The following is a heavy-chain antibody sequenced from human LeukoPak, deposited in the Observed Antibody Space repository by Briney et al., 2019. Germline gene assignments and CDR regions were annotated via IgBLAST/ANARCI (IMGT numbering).Heavy chain of an antibody. D-gene: IGHD1-26*01. V-gene: IGHV3-7*01. CDR2: IRQDGSEK. CDR1: GFTLSSYW. J-gene: IGHJ4*02. CDR3: ARVPKRGSFWDY. Sequence: AGGSLRLSCAASGFTLSSYWMSWARQAPGKGLEWVANIRQDGSEKYYVDSVKGRFTISRDNAKNSLYLQMNSLRAEDTAVYYCARVPKRGSFWDYWGQGTLVTVSS.